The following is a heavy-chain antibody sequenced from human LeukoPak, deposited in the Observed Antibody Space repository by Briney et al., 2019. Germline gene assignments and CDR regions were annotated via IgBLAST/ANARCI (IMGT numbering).Heavy chain of an antibody. CDR2: MNPNSGNT. Sequence: GASVKVSCKASGYTFTTYDINWVRQATGQGLEWMGWMNPNSGNTGYAQKFQGRVTMTRNTSMSTAYMELSSLRSDDTAVYYCARAGPLYYDILTGYGPPDTHFDYWGQGTLVTVSS. CDR1: GYTFTTYD. V-gene: IGHV1-8*01. CDR3: ARAGPLYYDILTGYGPPDTHFDY. D-gene: IGHD3-9*01. J-gene: IGHJ4*02.